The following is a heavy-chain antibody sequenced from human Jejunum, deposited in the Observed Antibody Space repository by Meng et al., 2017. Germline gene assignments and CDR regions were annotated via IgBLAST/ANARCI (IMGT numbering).Heavy chain of an antibody. J-gene: IGHJ4*02. D-gene: IGHD1-26*01. CDR3: ARRIRGGSYLG. V-gene: IGHV4-34*01. CDR1: GDSFTDYY. CDR2: IHHSGST. Sequence: QLQLLQRGAGLWKPSETLSLTVTVYGDSFTDYYWNWIRQPPGKGLEWIGEIHHSGSTNYNPSLESRVTISRDTSKKQFSLRLSSVTAADTAVYYCARRIRGGSYLGWGQGTLVTVSS.